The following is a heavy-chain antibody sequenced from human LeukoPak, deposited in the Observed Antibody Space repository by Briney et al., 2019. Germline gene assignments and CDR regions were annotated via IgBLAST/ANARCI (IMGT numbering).Heavy chain of an antibody. CDR3: AQAFRVAVAGQDAFDI. Sequence: PGRSPRLSCAASGFTFDDYAMHWVRQAPGKGLEWVSGISWNSGSIGYADSVKGRFTISRDNAKNSLYLQMNSLRAEDTALYYCAQAFRVAVAGQDAFDICGQGTMVTVSS. CDR2: ISWNSGSI. J-gene: IGHJ3*02. CDR1: GFTFDDYA. D-gene: IGHD6-19*01. V-gene: IGHV3-9*01.